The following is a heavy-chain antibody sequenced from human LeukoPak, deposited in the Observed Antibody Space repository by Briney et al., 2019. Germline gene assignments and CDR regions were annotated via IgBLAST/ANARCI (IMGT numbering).Heavy chain of an antibody. CDR2: ITPYNVIT. Sequence: ASVTVSFRASGYTFTIYGISWGGQAPGQGGEGRGGITPYNVITNYAQQLPGRVTMTPPTSTSTAYIELRSLRSDDTAVYYCARVPRAYSRSWYGMAVWGQGTTVTVSS. V-gene: IGHV1-18*01. D-gene: IGHD6-13*01. CDR1: GYTFTIYG. CDR3: ARVPRAYSRSWYGMAV. J-gene: IGHJ6*02.